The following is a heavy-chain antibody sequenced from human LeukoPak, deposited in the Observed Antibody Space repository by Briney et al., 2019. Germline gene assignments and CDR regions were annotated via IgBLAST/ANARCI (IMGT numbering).Heavy chain of an antibody. CDR2: VYISGNT. CDR1: AGSISFYY. V-gene: IGHV4-4*07. Sequence: SETLSLTCTVSAGSISFYYWSWIRQSAGKRLEWIGRVYISGNTNYNPSLKSRVTMSIDTSKSQFSLNLNSVTAADTAIYYCAMPKGELVSWFDPWGQGILVTVSS. CDR3: AMPKGELVSWFDP. D-gene: IGHD6-6*01. J-gene: IGHJ5*02.